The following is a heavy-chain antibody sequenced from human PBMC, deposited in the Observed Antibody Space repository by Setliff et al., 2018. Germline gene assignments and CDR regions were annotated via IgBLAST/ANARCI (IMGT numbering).Heavy chain of an antibody. V-gene: IGHV5-51*01. CDR1: GYSFTSYW. CDR2: IYPGDSDT. J-gene: IGHJ5*02. Sequence: GESLKISCKGSGYSFTSYWIGWVRQMPGKGLEWMGIIYPGDSDTGYSPSFQGQVTISADKSISTAYPQWSSLKASDTAMYYRARRPYSSSFLSPFVGNWFDPWGQGTLVTVS. D-gene: IGHD6-13*01. CDR3: ARRPYSSSFLSPFVGNWFDP.